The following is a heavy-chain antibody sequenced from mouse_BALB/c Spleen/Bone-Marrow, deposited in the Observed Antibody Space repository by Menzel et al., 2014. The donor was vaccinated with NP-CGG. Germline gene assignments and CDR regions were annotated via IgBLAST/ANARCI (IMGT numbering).Heavy chain of an antibody. CDR1: GFTFSSFG. V-gene: IGHV5-17*02. CDR2: ISSGSSTI. J-gene: IGHJ2*01. D-gene: IGHD1-1*01. CDR3: ARSGSSSGYFDY. Sequence: VQLKESGGGLVQPGGSRKLSCAASGFTFSSFGMHWVRQAPEKGLEWVAYISSGSSTIYYADTVMGRFTISRDNPKNTLFLQITSLRSEDTAMYYCARSGSSSGYFDYWGQGTTLTVSS.